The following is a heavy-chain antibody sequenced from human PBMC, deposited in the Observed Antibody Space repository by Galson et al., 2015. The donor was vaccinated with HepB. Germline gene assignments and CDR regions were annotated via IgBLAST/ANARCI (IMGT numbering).Heavy chain of an antibody. Sequence: SLRLSCAASGFTVSSNYMSWVRQAPGKGLEWVSVIYSGGSTYYADSVKGRFTISRDNSKNTLYLQMNSLRAEDTAVYYCASTSSGYSGSAPLDYWGQGTLVTVSS. J-gene: IGHJ4*02. CDR3: ASTSSGYSGSAPLDY. V-gene: IGHV3-66*01. CDR1: GFTVSSNY. D-gene: IGHD5-12*01. CDR2: IYSGGST.